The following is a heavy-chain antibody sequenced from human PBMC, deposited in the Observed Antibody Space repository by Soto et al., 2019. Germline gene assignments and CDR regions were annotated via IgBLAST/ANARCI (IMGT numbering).Heavy chain of an antibody. V-gene: IGHV6-1*01. CDR3: AREYSSSLNNAFDI. Sequence: SQTLSLTCAISGDSVSSNSAAWNWLRQSPSRGLEWLGRTYYRSKWYNDYSVSVKSRITINPDTSKNQFSLQLNSVTPEDTAVYYCAREYSSSLNNAFDIWGQGTMVTVSS. D-gene: IGHD6-13*01. CDR2: TYYRSKWYN. J-gene: IGHJ3*02. CDR1: GDSVSSNSAA.